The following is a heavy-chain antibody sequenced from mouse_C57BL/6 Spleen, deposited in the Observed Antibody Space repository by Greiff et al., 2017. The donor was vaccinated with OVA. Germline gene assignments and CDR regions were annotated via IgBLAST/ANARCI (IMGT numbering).Heavy chain of an antibody. D-gene: IGHD1-1*01. CDR3: ARNGSSSYWYFDV. J-gene: IGHJ1*03. V-gene: IGHV1-9*01. CDR2: IVPGSGST. CDR1: GYTFTGYW. Sequence: VQLQQSGAELMKPGASVKLSCKATGYTFTGYWIEWVKQRPGHGLEWIGVIVPGSGSTNYNEKFKGKATFTADTSSNTAYMQLSSLTTEDSAIYYCARNGSSSYWYFDVWGTGTTVTVSS.